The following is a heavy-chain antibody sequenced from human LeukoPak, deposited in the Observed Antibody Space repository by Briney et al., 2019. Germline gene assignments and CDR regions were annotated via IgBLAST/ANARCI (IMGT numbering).Heavy chain of an antibody. CDR3: ARGGSAVQQLVYY. CDR1: GYTYTSYY. D-gene: IGHD6-6*01. J-gene: IGHJ4*02. V-gene: IGHV1-46*01. Sequence: RASVKVSCKASGYTYTSYYMHKVRQATGQGLDWMGIINPGGTNTGYAQKFQGRVTMTSDTSTSTVSMELSSLKSEDTAVYYCARGGSAVQQLVYYWGQGTLVTVSS. CDR2: INPGGTNT.